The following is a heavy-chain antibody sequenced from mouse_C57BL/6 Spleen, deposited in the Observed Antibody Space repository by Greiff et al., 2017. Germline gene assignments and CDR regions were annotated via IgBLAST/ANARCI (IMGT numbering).Heavy chain of an antibody. D-gene: IGHD1-1*01. CDR1: GYTFTSYW. Sequence: VQLQQPGAELVKPGASVKLSCKASGYTFTSYWMQWVKQRPGQGLEWIGEIDPSDSYTNYNQKFKGKATLTVDTSSSTAYMQLSSLTSEDSAVYYCAKPSYYGSSHYFDYWGQGTTLTVSS. CDR3: AKPSYYGSSHYFDY. J-gene: IGHJ2*01. V-gene: IGHV1-50*01. CDR2: IDPSDSYT.